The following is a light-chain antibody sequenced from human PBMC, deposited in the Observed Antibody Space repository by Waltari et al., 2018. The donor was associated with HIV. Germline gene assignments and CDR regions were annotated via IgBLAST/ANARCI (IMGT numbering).Light chain of an antibody. Sequence: DIVMTQSPDSLAVPLGERATINCKASQSVLYNSNSKNYLSWYQQRPGQPPKLLIYWASTRESGVPDRFSGSASGTDFTLTISGLQAEDVAVYYCHQYYTTPWAFGQGTKVEIK. CDR2: WAS. J-gene: IGKJ1*01. CDR1: QSVLYNSNSKNY. CDR3: HQYYTTPWA. V-gene: IGKV4-1*01.